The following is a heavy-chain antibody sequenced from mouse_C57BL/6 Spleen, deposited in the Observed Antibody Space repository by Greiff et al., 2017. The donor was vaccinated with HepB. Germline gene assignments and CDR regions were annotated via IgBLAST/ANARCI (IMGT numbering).Heavy chain of an antibody. D-gene: IGHD1-1*01. CDR3: TREHGTTVNYFDY. CDR1: GFTFSSYA. J-gene: IGHJ2*01. V-gene: IGHV5-9-1*02. CDR2: ISSGGDYI. Sequence: EVQVVESGEGLVKPGGSLKLSCAASGFTFSSYAMSWVRQTPEKRLEWVAYISSGGDYIYYADTVKGRFTISRDNARNTLYLQMSSLKSEDTAMYYCTREHGTTVNYFDYWGQGTTLTVSS.